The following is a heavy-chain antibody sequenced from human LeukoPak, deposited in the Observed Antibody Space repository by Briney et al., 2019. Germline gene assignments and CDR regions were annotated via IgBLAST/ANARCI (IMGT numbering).Heavy chain of an antibody. D-gene: IGHD6-13*01. J-gene: IGHJ3*02. CDR1: GGSISSSSYY. CDR2: IHYSGST. Sequence: SETLSLTCTVSGGSISSSSYYWGWIRQPPGKGLEWIGSIHYSGSTYYNPSLKSRVTISVDTSKNQFSLKLSSVTAADTAVYYCARPVTNSWSDAFDIWGQGTMVTVSS. V-gene: IGHV4-39*01. CDR3: ARPVTNSWSDAFDI.